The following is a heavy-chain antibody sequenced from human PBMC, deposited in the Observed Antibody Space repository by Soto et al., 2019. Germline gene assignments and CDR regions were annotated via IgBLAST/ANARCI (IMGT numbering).Heavy chain of an antibody. J-gene: IGHJ3*02. D-gene: IGHD6-19*01. CDR2: ISGSCCST. CDR3: AKLTGYSSGWYGFDDAFDI. V-gene: IGHV3-23*01. CDR1: GFTLSSSA. Sequence: PVWSLRLSCASCGFTLSSSAMTWVRHAPVKGLEWVSAISGSCCSTYYADSVNGRFTISRDNSKNTLYLQMNSLRAEDTAVYYCAKLTGYSSGWYGFDDAFDIWGQGTTVTV.